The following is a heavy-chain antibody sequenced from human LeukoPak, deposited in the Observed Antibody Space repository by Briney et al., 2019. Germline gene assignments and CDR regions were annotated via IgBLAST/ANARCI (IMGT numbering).Heavy chain of an antibody. V-gene: IGHV3-23*01. D-gene: IGHD3-10*02. CDR2: IRGGGSNT. CDR1: VFTFNNYA. CDR3: ANCSASYSNDAFDV. J-gene: IGHJ3*01. Sequence: QPGGSLRLSCAASVFTFNNYAMNWVRQAPGKGLEWVSYIRGGGSNTRYSDSVKGRFIISRDNSKNILYLQMNSLRAEDTAIYYCANCSASYSNDAFDVWGRGTMVTVSS.